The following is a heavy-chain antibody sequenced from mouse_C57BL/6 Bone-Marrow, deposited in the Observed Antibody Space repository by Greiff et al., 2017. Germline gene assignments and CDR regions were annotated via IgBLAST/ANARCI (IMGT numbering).Heavy chain of an antibody. CDR1: GYTFTSYW. CDR3: ARTLYSNYGAY. V-gene: IGHV1-69*01. Sequence: QVQLKQPGAELVMPWASVKLSCKASGYTFTSYWMHWVQHSPGQGLEWIGEIDPSDSYTNYNQQFKGQSTLTVDKSSSAAYMQLSSLTSEDSAVYYCARTLYSNYGAYWGQGTLVTVSA. CDR2: IDPSDSYT. J-gene: IGHJ3*01. D-gene: IGHD2-5*01.